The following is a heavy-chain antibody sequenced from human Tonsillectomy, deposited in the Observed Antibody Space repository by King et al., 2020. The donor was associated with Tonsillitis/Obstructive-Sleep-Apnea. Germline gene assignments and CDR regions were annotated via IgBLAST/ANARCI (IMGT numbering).Heavy chain of an antibody. V-gene: IGHV4-31*03. CDR1: GGSITSGVYY. CDR3: ARGNSGWHYFDY. CDR2: IYSSGST. Sequence: VQLQESGPGLVKPSQTVSLTCTVSGGSITSGVYYWSWIRQHPGKGLEWIGYIYSSGSTYYNPSLKSRPTISVDTSKKQFSLTLSSLIAADTAVYYCARGNSGWHYFDYWGQGILVTVSS. D-gene: IGHD6-19*01. J-gene: IGHJ4*02.